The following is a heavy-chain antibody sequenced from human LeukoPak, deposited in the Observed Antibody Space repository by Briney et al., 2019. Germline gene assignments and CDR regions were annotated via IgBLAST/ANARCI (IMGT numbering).Heavy chain of an antibody. V-gene: IGHV1-69*04. CDR3: ARENSGSYYRWFDP. CDR1: GGTFSSYT. D-gene: IGHD1-26*01. J-gene: IGHJ5*02. Sequence: SVKVSCKASGGTFSSYTISWVRQAPGQGLEWMGRIIPILGIANYAQKFQGRVTITADKSTSTAYMELSSLRSEDTAVYYCARENSGSYYRWFDPWGQGTLVTVS. CDR2: IIPILGIA.